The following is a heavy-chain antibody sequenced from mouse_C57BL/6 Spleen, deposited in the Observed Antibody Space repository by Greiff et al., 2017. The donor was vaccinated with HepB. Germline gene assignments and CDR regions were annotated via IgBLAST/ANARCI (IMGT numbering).Heavy chain of an antibody. V-gene: IGHV1-81*01. D-gene: IGHD2-5*01. CDR1: GYTFTSYG. Sequence: QVQLQESGAELARPGASVKLSCKASGYTFTSYGISWVKQRTGQGLEWIGEIYPRSGNTYYNEKFKGKATLTADKSSSTAYMELRSLTSEDSAVYFCARSSNLFFYAMDYWGQGTSVTVAS. J-gene: IGHJ4*01. CDR3: ARSSNLFFYAMDY. CDR2: IYPRSGNT.